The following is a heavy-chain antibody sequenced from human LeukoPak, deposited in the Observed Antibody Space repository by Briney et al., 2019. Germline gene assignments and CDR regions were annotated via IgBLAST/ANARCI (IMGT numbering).Heavy chain of an antibody. J-gene: IGHJ4*02. Sequence: ASVKVSCKASGGTFSSYAISWVRQAPGQGLGWMGRIIPILGIANYAQKFQGRVTITADKSTSTAYMELSSLRSEDTAVYYCARDPQPNYGDSTYIFDYWGQGTLVTVSS. CDR1: GGTFSSYA. D-gene: IGHD4-17*01. CDR3: ARDPQPNYGDSTYIFDY. CDR2: IIPILGIA. V-gene: IGHV1-69*04.